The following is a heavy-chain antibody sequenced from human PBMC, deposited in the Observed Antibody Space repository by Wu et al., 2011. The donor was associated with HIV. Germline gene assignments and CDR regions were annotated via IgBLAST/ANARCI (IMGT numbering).Heavy chain of an antibody. CDR3: ARAGGITGTSHWFDP. Sequence: QVQLVQSGAEVKKPGASVKVSCKASGYTFTSYDINWVRQATGQGLEWMGWMNPNSGNTGYAQKFQGRVSMTRNTSISTAYMELSSLRSEDTAVYYCARAGGITGTSHWFDPGAREPWSPSPQ. CDR1: GYTFTSYD. J-gene: IGHJ5*02. CDR2: MNPNSGNT. D-gene: IGHD1-7*01. V-gene: IGHV1-8*02.